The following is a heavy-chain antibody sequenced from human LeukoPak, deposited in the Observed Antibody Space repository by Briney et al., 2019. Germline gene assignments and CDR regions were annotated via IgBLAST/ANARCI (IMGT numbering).Heavy chain of an antibody. CDR1: GDSVSSNSAA. Sequence: SQTLSLTCAISGDSVSSNSAAWNWIRQSPSRGLEWLGRTYYRSKWYNDYAVSVKSRITINPYTSNNQFSLQLHSVTPEDTAVYYCARHAPQDDYGDYSWFDPWGQGTLVTVSS. D-gene: IGHD4-17*01. CDR2: TYYRSKWYN. J-gene: IGHJ5*02. CDR3: ARHAPQDDYGDYSWFDP. V-gene: IGHV6-1*01.